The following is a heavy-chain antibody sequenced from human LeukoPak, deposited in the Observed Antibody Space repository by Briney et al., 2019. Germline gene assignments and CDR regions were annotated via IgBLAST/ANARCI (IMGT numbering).Heavy chain of an antibody. CDR1: GFAFSTFA. D-gene: IGHD1-7*01. J-gene: IGHJ4*02. CDR2: LSGNGVKT. Sequence: PGGSLRLSCAASGFAFSTFAMNWVRQAPGKGLEWVSALSGNGVKTYYADSVKGRFTISRGNSGNTLYLQMNSLRAEDTAIYFCAKDLNYAFDYWGQGAVVTVSS. V-gene: IGHV3-23*01. CDR3: AKDLNYAFDY.